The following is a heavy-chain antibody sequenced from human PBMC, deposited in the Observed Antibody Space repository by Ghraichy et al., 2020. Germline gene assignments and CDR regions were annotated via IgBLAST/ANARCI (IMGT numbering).Heavy chain of an antibody. D-gene: IGHD6-19*01. CDR3: ARVWGERAVAGTIDY. CDR2: INHSGST. J-gene: IGHJ4*02. CDR1: GGSFSGYY. V-gene: IGHV4-34*01. Sequence: SETLSLTCAVYGGSFSGYYWSWIRQPPGKGLEWIGEINHSGSTNYNPSLKSRVTISVDTSKNQFSLKLSSVTAADTAVYYCARVWGERAVAGTIDYWGQGTLVTVSS.